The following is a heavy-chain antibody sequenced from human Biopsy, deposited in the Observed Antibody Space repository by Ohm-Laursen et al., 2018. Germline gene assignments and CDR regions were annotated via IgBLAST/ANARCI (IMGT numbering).Heavy chain of an antibody. D-gene: IGHD2-2*01. CDR2: FAPENGRI. Sequence: SVKVSCKVSGYSLTELSMHWVRQAPGQGLEWMGGFAPENGRIVYSQKFQGRVTMTEDTSTSTAYMELSSLRSDDTAVYYCARGRRLPAAISSYYYAMDVWGQGTTVTVSS. CDR1: GYSLTELS. V-gene: IGHV1-24*01. CDR3: ARGRRLPAAISSYYYAMDV. J-gene: IGHJ6*02.